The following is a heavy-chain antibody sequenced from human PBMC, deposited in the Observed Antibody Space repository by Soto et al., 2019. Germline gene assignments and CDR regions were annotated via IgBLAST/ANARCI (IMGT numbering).Heavy chain of an antibody. J-gene: IGHJ5*02. D-gene: IGHD6-19*01. CDR1: GGSISSYY. CDR3: ARQADWAGVSFDGYSSGFWFDP. V-gene: IGHV4-59*08. Sequence: SETLSLTCTVSGGSISSYYWSWIRQPPGKGLEWIGYIYYSGSTNYNPSLKSRVTISVDTSKNQFSLKLSSVTAADTAVYYCARQADWAGVSFDGYSSGFWFDPWGQGTLVTVSS. CDR2: IYYSGST.